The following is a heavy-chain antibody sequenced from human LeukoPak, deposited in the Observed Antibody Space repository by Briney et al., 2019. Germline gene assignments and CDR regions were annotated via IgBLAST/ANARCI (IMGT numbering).Heavy chain of an antibody. D-gene: IGHD2-21*02. Sequence: ASVKVSCKASGYTFPSDGISWVRQAPEQGLERMGLITPSGGSTSYAQKFQGRVTMTRDTSTSTVYMELSSLRSEDTAVYYCARGGTAYCGGDCNNWFDPWGQGTLVTVSS. CDR2: ITPSGGST. J-gene: IGHJ5*02. V-gene: IGHV1-46*01. CDR1: GYTFPSDG. CDR3: ARGGTAYCGGDCNNWFDP.